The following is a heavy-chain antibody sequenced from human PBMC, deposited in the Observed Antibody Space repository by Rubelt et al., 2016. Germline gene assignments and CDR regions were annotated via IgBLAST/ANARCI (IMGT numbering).Heavy chain of an antibody. D-gene: IGHD2-2*01. V-gene: IGHV1-69*10. CDR1: GGTFSSYA. CDR3: ARNAVDIVVVPAAMPPLEYYYYGMDV. CDR2: IIPILGIA. J-gene: IGHJ6*02. Sequence: VRGVQSGAEVKKPGSSVKVSCKASGGTFSSYAISWVRQAPGQGLEWMGGIIPILGIANYARKFQGRVTITADKSTSTAYMELSSLRSEDTAVYYCARNAVDIVVVPAAMPPLEYYYYGMDVWGQGTTVTVSS.